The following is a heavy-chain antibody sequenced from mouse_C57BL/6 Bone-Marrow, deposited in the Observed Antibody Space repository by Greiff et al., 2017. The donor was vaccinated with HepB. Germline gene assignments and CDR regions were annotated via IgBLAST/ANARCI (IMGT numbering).Heavy chain of an antibody. CDR3: ARFYYGSSSWFAY. V-gene: IGHV1-64*01. Sequence: VQLQPPGAELVKPGASVKLSCKASGYTFTSYWMHWVKQRPGQGLEWIGMIHPHSGSTNYNEKFKSKATLTVDKSYSTAYMQLSSLTSEDSAVYYCARFYYGSSSWFAYWGQGTLVTVSA. CDR1: GYTFTSYW. CDR2: IHPHSGST. J-gene: IGHJ3*01. D-gene: IGHD1-1*01.